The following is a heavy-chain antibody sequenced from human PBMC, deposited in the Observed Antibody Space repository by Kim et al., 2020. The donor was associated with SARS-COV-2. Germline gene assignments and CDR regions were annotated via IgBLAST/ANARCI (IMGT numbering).Heavy chain of an antibody. CDR3: TSLVSDAATVDF. CDR1: GFIFSDHY. V-gene: IGHV3-72*01. J-gene: IGHJ4*02. D-gene: IGHD3-16*01. CDR2: TRDRADSYTT. Sequence: GGSLRLSCAVSGFIFSDHYMDWVRQAPGKGLEWVGRTRDRADSYTTAYAASVRGRFTISRDDSRNSLYLQMNSLKTEDTAVYYCTSLVSDAATVDFWGQGTLVTVSS.